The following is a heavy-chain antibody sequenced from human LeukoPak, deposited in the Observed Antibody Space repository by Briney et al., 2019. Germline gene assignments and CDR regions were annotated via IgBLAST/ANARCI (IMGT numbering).Heavy chain of an antibody. CDR3: VRDRAYYDRSGYYGDFDY. Sequence: MSGGSLRLSCGASGFTFSSYSMNWVRQAPGKGLEWVSSTSNTGNHIYYADSVKGRFTISRDNAKNSLYLQMNSLRAEDTAVYYCVRDRAYYDRSGYYGDFDYWGQGTLVTVAS. CDR1: GFTFSSYS. J-gene: IGHJ4*02. V-gene: IGHV3-21*01. CDR2: TSNTGNHI. D-gene: IGHD3-22*01.